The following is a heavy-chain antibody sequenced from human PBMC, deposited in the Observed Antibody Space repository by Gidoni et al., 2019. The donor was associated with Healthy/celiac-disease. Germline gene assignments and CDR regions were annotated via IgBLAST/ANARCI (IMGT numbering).Heavy chain of an antibody. Sequence: EVQLVESGGGLVKPGGSLRLSCAASGFTFSSYSMNWVRQAPGKGLEWVSSISSSSSYIYYADSVKGRFTISRDNAKNSLYLQMNSLRAEDTAVYYCASATAGNWNYAVDPWGQGTLVTVSS. CDR3: ASATAGNWNYAVDP. J-gene: IGHJ5*02. D-gene: IGHD1-7*01. CDR1: GFTFSSYS. CDR2: ISSSSSYI. V-gene: IGHV3-21*01.